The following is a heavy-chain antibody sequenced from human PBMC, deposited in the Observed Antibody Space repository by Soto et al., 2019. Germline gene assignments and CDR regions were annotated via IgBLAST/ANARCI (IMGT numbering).Heavy chain of an antibody. CDR2: INDSGGST. V-gene: IGHV3-23*01. J-gene: IGHJ4*02. D-gene: IGHD1-7*01. CDR1: GFTFSSYG. CDR3: AKLTGTTHG. Sequence: EVQLLESGGGLVQPGGSLRLSCAASGFTFSSYGMSWVRQAPGKGLEWVSSINDSGGSTYYADSVKGRFTISRDNSKNPLYLQMNRLRAEDTAVYYCAKLTGTTHGWGQGTLVTVSS.